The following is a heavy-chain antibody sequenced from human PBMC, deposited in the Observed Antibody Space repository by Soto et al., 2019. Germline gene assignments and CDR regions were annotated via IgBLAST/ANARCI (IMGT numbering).Heavy chain of an antibody. CDR1: GFMFSSHG. CDR2: IWYDGSNK. CDR3: GPDTLDY. J-gene: IGHJ4*02. Sequence: QVQLVESGGGVVQPGRSLRLSCAASGFMFSSHGMHWIRQAPGKGLEWVAVIWYDGSNKYYAGSVKGRFIISRDNSKNTLYLQMNSLRVEDTAVYYCGPDTLDYWGQGTLVTVSS. V-gene: IGHV3-33*01.